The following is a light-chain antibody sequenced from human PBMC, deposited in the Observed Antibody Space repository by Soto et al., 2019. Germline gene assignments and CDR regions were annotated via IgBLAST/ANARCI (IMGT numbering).Light chain of an antibody. CDR1: SSNIGSNT. V-gene: IGLV1-44*01. J-gene: IGLJ2*01. CDR3: VAWDDSLNGYVV. CDR2: SNN. Sequence: QTVVTQPPSASGTPGQWVTISCSGSSSNIGSNTVNWYQQLPGTAPKLVIYSNNQRPSGVPDRFSGSKSGTSASLAISGLQSEDEADYYCVAWDDSLNGYVVFGGGTKVTVL.